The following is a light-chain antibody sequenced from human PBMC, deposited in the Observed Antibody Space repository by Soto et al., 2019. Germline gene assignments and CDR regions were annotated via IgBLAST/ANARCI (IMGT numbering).Light chain of an antibody. CDR3: QQRSNGQVT. V-gene: IGKV3-11*01. J-gene: IGKJ4*01. CDR2: AAS. CDR1: QSISSY. Sequence: EIVVTQSPATLSLSPGEGVTHSCMASQSISSYLLWYQQKPGQPPRLLIYAASNRATGVPARFSGSGSGTDFTLTISSLEPEDFAVYYCQQRSNGQVTFGGGTKVDIK.